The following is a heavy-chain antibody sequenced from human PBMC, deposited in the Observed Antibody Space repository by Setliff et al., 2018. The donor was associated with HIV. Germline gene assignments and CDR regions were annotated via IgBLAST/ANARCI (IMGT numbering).Heavy chain of an antibody. J-gene: IGHJ4*02. CDR3: ARMGYSSGWPIDY. Sequence: TLSLTCTVSGGSISSGNYYWSWIRQPPGKGLEWIGYIYYSGSTYYNPSLKSRITISEDTSKNQFSLKLNSLTAADTAVYFCARMGYSSGWPIDYWGQGTLVTVSS. CDR2: IYYSGST. V-gene: IGHV4-30-4*08. CDR1: GGSISSGNYY. D-gene: IGHD6-19*01.